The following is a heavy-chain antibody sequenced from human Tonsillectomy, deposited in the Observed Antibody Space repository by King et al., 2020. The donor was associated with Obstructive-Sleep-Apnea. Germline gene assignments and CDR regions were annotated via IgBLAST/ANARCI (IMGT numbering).Heavy chain of an antibody. CDR3: AHRIGWDGGDAFDV. CDR1: GFSFSTSGVG. J-gene: IGHJ3*01. CDR2: IYWDDDK. Sequence: ITLKESGPTLVKPIQTLTLTCTFSGFSFSTSGVGVGWIRQPPGKALEWLALIYWDDDKRYSPSLKSRLTITKDTSKNQVVLTMTNMNPVDTATYFCAHRIGWDGGDAFDVWGQGTMVTVSS. D-gene: IGHD6-19*01. V-gene: IGHV2-5*02.